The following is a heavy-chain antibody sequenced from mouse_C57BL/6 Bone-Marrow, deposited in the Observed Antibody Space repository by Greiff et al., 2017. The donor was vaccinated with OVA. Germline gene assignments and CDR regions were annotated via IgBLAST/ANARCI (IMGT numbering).Heavy chain of an antibody. CDR1: YFAFMASA. CDR3: ARALYGNYTGNARDY. J-gene: IGHJ4*01. Sequence: LQQSGAELVRPGSSVKLSCKDSYFAFMASAMHWVKQRPGHGLEWIGSFTMYSDATEYSENFKGKATLTANTSSSTAYMDLSILTSENSAVYYFARALYGNYTGNARDYWGQGTSVTVSS. D-gene: IGHD2-1*01. CDR2: FTMYSDAT. V-gene: IGHV1-49*01.